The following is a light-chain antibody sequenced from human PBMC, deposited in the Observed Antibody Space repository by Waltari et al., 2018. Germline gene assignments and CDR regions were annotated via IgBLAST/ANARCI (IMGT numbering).Light chain of an antibody. Sequence: EIARTEAPLSLIVTVGQRASISCRQGRGPLHHNGNTYLSWLQRRPGQPPRLLIYKVSNRVPGVPDRFSGSGTGTDFTLKISRVEAEDVGTYFCLQAKEYPRAFGQGTRLEIK. CDR2: KVS. CDR1: RGPLHHNGNTY. J-gene: IGKJ1*01. V-gene: IGKV2-24*01. CDR3: LQAKEYPRA.